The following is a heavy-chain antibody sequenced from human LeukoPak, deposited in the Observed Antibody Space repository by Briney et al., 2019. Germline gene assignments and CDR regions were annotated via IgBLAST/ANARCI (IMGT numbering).Heavy chain of an antibody. J-gene: IGHJ4*02. D-gene: IGHD3-10*01. V-gene: IGHV4-34*01. CDR1: GGSFSGYY. Sequence: SETLSLTCAVYGGSFSGYYWSWIRQPPGKGLEWMGETNHGGSTNYNPSLKSRVTISVDTSKNQFSLKLSSVTAADTAVYYCARSPENYYGSGRARMGGTFDYWGQGTLVTVSS. CDR3: ARSPENYYGSGRARMGGTFDY. CDR2: TNHGGST.